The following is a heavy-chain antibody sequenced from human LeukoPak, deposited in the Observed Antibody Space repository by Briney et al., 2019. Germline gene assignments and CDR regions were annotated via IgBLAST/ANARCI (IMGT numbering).Heavy chain of an antibody. Sequence: GGSLRLSCAASGFTFSTYWMSWVRQAPGKGLEWVANINQDGREKYYADSVKGRFTISRDNGKNLLYLQMNSLGAEDTAVYYCARGGKLHPQSPYWGQGTLVTVSS. CDR3: ARGGKLHPQSPY. V-gene: IGHV3-7*01. J-gene: IGHJ4*02. D-gene: IGHD3-16*01. CDR1: GFTFSTYW. CDR2: INQDGREK.